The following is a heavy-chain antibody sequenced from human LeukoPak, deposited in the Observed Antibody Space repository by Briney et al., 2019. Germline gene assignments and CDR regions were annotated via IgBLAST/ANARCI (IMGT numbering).Heavy chain of an antibody. Sequence: ASVKVSCKASGYTFTSYYMHWVRQAPGQGLEWMGIINPSGGSTSYAQKFQGRVTMTRDMSTSTVYMELSSLRSEDTAVYYCARADLVWGKPYGMDVWGQGTTVTVSS. D-gene: IGHD3-16*01. CDR1: GYTFTSYY. V-gene: IGHV1-46*01. J-gene: IGHJ6*02. CDR3: ARADLVWGKPYGMDV. CDR2: INPSGGST.